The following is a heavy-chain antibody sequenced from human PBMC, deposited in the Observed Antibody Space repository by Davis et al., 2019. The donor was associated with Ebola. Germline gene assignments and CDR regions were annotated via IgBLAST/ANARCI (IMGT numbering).Heavy chain of an antibody. V-gene: IGHV4-59*01. CDR1: SDSFPSYY. Sequence: PGGSLRLSCTVSSDSFPSYYWSWIRQPPGKGLEYIGYIDYSGSTEYNPSLKSRITISVDTSQNQFSLRLTSVTPADTAVYYCARGRSTHRCWGQGARVTVST. CDR2: IDYSGST. CDR3: ARGRSTHRC. D-gene: IGHD4-11*01. J-gene: IGHJ4*02.